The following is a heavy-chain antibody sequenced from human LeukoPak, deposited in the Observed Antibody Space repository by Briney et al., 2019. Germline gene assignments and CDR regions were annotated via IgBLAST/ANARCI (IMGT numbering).Heavy chain of an antibody. Sequence: PGGSLRLSCAASGFTFSSYSMNWVRQAPGKGLEWVSSISSSSSYIYYADSVKGRFTISRDNAKNSLYLQMNSLRAEDTAVYYCARGRQITMIVPDYFDYWGQGTLVTVSS. J-gene: IGHJ4*02. D-gene: IGHD3-22*01. CDR3: ARGRQITMIVPDYFDY. V-gene: IGHV3-21*01. CDR1: GFTFSSYS. CDR2: ISSSSSYI.